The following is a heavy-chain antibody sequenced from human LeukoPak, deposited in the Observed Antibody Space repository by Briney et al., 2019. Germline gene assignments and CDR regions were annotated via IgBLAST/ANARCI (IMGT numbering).Heavy chain of an antibody. Sequence: PSQTLSLTCTVSGGSISSGRYYWSWIRQPAGKGLEWIGRIYTSGSTNYNPSLKSRVTISVDTSKNQFSLKLSSVTAADTAVYYCARTMVRGVQWFNPWGQGTLVTVSS. D-gene: IGHD3-10*01. CDR2: IYTSGST. J-gene: IGHJ5*02. CDR3: ARTMVRGVQWFNP. CDR1: GGSISSGRYY. V-gene: IGHV4-61*02.